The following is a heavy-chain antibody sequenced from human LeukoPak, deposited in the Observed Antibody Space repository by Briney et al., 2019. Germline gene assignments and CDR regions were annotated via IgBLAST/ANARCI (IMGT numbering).Heavy chain of an antibody. V-gene: IGHV1-2*02. CDR1: GYTFTGYY. CDR3: ARALYRSSTSCHMSSSSGYYYYYMDV. Sequence: ASVKVSCKAFGYTFTGYYMHWVRQAPGQGLEWMGWINPNSGGTNYAQKFQGRVTMTRDTSISTAYMELSRLRSDDTAVYYCARALYRSSTSCHMSSSSGYYYYYMDVWGKGTAVTVSS. D-gene: IGHD2-2*01. J-gene: IGHJ6*03. CDR2: INPNSGGT.